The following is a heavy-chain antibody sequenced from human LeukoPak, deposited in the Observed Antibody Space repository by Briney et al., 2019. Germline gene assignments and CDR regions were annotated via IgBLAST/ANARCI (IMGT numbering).Heavy chain of an antibody. D-gene: IGHD3-22*01. Sequence: GRSLRLSCTASGFTFGDYAMSWFRQAPGKGLEWVGFIRSKAYGGTTEYAASVKGRFTISRDDSKSIAYLQMNSLKTEGTAVYYCTRELRYYYDSSGYYSGDYWGQGTLVTVSS. CDR1: GFTFGDYA. V-gene: IGHV3-49*03. J-gene: IGHJ4*02. CDR2: IRSKAYGGTT. CDR3: TRELRYYYDSSGYYSGDY.